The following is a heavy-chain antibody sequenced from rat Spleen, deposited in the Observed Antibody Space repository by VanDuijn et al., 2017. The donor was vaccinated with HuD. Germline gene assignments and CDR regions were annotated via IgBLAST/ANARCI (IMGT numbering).Heavy chain of an antibody. V-gene: IGHV5-29*01. J-gene: IGHJ2*01. Sequence: EVQLVESGGGLVQPGRSLKLSCAASGFTFSDYGVAWVRQAPTTGLEWVATISYGDSSGHSSTYYRDSVKGRFTISRDNAKSPLYLQMDSLRSEDTATYYCARHGGDYGSYFDYWGQGVMVTVSS. CDR1: GFTFSDYG. CDR2: ISYGDSSGHSST. CDR3: ARHGGDYGSYFDY. D-gene: IGHD1-3*01.